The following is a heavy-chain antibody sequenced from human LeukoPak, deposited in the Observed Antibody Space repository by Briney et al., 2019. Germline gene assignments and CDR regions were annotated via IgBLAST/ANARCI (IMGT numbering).Heavy chain of an antibody. V-gene: IGHV3-30*03. CDR2: ISYDGSNK. J-gene: IGHJ5*02. D-gene: IGHD7-27*01. CDR3: ARDYSKRGNWEIQGDP. CDR1: GFTFSSYG. Sequence: GRSLRLSCAASGFTFSSYGMHWVRQAPGKGLEWVAVISYDGSNKYYADSVKGRFTISRDNAKNTLYLQMNSLRAEDTAVYYCARDYSKRGNWEIQGDPWGQGTLVTVSS.